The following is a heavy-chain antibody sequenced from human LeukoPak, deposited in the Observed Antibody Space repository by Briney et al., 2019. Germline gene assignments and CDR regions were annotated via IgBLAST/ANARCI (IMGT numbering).Heavy chain of an antibody. J-gene: IGHJ3*02. Sequence: GGSLRLSCAASGFTFSSYSMNWVRQAPGKGLEWVSYISSSSSTIYFADSVKGRFTISRDNSKNTLYLQMNSLRAEDTAVYYCASSYDKGAFDIWGQGTMVTVSS. CDR1: GFTFSSYS. D-gene: IGHD3-16*01. CDR3: ASSYDKGAFDI. V-gene: IGHV3-48*01. CDR2: ISSSSSTI.